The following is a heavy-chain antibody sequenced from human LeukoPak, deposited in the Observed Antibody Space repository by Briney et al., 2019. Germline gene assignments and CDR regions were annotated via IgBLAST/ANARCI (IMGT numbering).Heavy chain of an antibody. CDR2: ICSSEDT. V-gene: IGHV4-4*07. J-gene: IGHJ4*02. CDR3: ARIRRDSGDWYADNY. D-gene: IGHD6-19*01. Sequence: SETLSHTCTVSDGSISSFCWSWIRQPAGKGLEWIGRICSSEDTNYNPSLKSRVTMSVDTSQNQFSLRLTSVTAADTAIYYCARIRRDSGDWYADNYWGQGTLVTVSS. CDR1: DGSISSFC.